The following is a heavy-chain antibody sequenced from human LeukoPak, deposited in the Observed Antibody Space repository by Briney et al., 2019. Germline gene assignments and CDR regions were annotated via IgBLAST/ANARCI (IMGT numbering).Heavy chain of an antibody. J-gene: IGHJ5*02. V-gene: IGHV3-7*01. CDR1: TFTFSSYW. D-gene: IGHD3-16*01. CDR2: IKDDGSEK. Sequence: GGSLRLSCAASTFTFSSYWMSWVRQAPGKGLEWVATIKDDGSEKYYVDSVSGRFTISRDNAKNSLYPRMNSLRAEDTAVYYCARRGTYQNWFDPWGQGTLVTVSS. CDR3: ARRGTYQNWFDP.